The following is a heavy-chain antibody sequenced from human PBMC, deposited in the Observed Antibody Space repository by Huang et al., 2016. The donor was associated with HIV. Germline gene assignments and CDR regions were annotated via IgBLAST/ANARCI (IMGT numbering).Heavy chain of an antibody. V-gene: IGHV1-18*01. CDR3: ARERYYYDRSGYYTPVEYFHH. D-gene: IGHD3-22*01. CDR1: GYTFTNYA. CDR2: ISGYNGKT. Sequence: QVQLVQSGAEVKKPGASVKVSRKASGYTFTNYAINWVRQAPGQSLEWSGWISGYNGKTNYAQKVQGRVTMTKDTSTSTAYMELRSLISDDTAVYYCARERYYYDRSGYYTPVEYFHHWGQGTLVTVSS. J-gene: IGHJ1*01.